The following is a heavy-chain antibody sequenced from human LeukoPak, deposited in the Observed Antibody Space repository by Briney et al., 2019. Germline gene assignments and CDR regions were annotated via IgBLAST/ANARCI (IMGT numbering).Heavy chain of an antibody. V-gene: IGHV5-51*01. CDR2: IFPDDSDT. J-gene: IGHJ2*01. CDR1: GYSFTNYW. CDR3: TRRPAGLAGWYFDI. Sequence: GESLKISCKGSGYSFTNYWIGWVRQMPGKGLEWMGIIFPDDSDTRYSPSFQGQVTISADKSINTAYLQWSSLKASDTAMYYCTRRPAGLAGWYFDIWGRGTLVTVSS. D-gene: IGHD7-27*01.